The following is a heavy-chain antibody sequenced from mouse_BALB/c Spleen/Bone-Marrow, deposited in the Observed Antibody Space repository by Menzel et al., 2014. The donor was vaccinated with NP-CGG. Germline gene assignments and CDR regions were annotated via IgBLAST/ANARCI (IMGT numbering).Heavy chain of an antibody. CDR1: GFTFTDYY. J-gene: IGHJ2*01. CDR3: ARDMGGLLFDY. Sequence: EVQLQQSGGGLVQPGGSLRLSCATSGFTFTDYYMNWVRQPPGTALEWLGFIRNKAYSYTTEYSASVKGRFTISRDNSQSILYLQMNTLRAEDSATYYCARDMGGLLFDYWGQGTTLTVSS. D-gene: IGHD2-3*01. CDR2: IRNKAYSYTT. V-gene: IGHV7-3*02.